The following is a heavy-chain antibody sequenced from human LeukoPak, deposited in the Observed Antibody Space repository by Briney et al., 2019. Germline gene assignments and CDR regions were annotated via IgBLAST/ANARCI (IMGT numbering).Heavy chain of an antibody. CDR3: ARSQGATIYGFDY. CDR1: GDSVSSNSAA. V-gene: IGHV6-1*01. D-gene: IGHD5-12*01. Sequence: SQTLSLTCAISGDSVSSNSAAWSWIRQSPSRGLEWLGRTYYRSKWYNDYAVSVKTRITINPDTSKNQLSLQVNSVTPDATAVYYCARSQGATIYGFDYWGQGTLVTVSS. CDR2: TYYRSKWYN. J-gene: IGHJ4*02.